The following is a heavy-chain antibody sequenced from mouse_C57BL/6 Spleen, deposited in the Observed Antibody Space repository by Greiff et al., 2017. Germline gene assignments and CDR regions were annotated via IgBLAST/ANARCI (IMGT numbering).Heavy chain of an antibody. CDR1: GFSLTRYG. V-gene: IGHV2-2*01. D-gene: IGHD2-4*01. Sequence: QVQLQQSGPGLVQPSQSLSITCTVSGFSLTRYGVHWVRQSPGKGLEWLGVIWSGGSTDYNAAFISRLSISKDNSKSQVFFKMNGLHADDTAIYYCARGPFLYYDYDDYAMDYWGQGTSVTVSS. CDR2: IWSGGST. CDR3: ARGPFLYYDYDDYAMDY. J-gene: IGHJ4*01.